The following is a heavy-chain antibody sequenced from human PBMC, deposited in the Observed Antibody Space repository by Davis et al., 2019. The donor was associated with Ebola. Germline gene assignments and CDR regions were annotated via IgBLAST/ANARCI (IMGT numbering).Heavy chain of an antibody. Sequence: GESLKISCAASGFTFTTYSMSWVRQAPGKALEWVSSISSDSDYIYYADSAKGRFTISRDNAKNSLYLQMNSLRAEDTAVYYCASLYCSRGTCHFDSWGQGVLVTVSS. CDR1: GFTFTTYS. CDR3: ASLYCSRGTCHFDS. D-gene: IGHD2-15*01. CDR2: ISSDSDYI. J-gene: IGHJ5*01. V-gene: IGHV3-21*04.